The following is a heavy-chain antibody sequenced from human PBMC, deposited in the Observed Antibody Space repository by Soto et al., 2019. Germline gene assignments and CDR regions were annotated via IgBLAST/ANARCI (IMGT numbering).Heavy chain of an antibody. V-gene: IGHV3-23*01. Sequence: VGSLRLSCASSVFTFSSYAMSCVRHAPGKGLEWVSAISGSGGSTYYADSVKGRFTISRDNSKNTLYLQMNSLRAEDTAVYYCVLYDFWSGPHSNYYYGMDVWGQGTTVIVSS. CDR1: VFTFSSYA. D-gene: IGHD3-3*01. J-gene: IGHJ6*02. CDR2: ISGSGGST. CDR3: VLYDFWSGPHSNYYYGMDV.